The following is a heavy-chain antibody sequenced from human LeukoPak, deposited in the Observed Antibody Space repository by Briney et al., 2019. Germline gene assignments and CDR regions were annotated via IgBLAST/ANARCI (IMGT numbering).Heavy chain of an antibody. D-gene: IGHD5-24*01. CDR2: INHSGST. CDR3: ARKEGPDGLNWFDP. CDR1: GGSFSGYY. Sequence: SETLSLTCAVYGGSFSGYYWSWIRQPPGKGLEWIGEINHSGSTNYNPSLKSRVTISVDTSKNQFSLKLSSVTAADTAVYYCARKEGPDGLNWFDPWGQGTLVTVTS. V-gene: IGHV4-34*01. J-gene: IGHJ5*02.